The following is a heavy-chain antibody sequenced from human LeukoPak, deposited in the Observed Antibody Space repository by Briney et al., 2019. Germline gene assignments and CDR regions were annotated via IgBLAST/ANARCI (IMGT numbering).Heavy chain of an antibody. CDR2: ISAYNGNT. CDR3: ARDGDGGSFDI. J-gene: IGHJ3*02. D-gene: IGHD5-24*01. CDR1: GYTFTKYG. Sequence: GASVKVSCKASGYTFTKYGINWVRQAPGQGLEWMGWISAYNGNTNYAQKLQGRVSMATHTSTSTAYMELRSLRSDDTAVYYCARDGDGGSFDIWGQGTKVTVS. V-gene: IGHV1-18*01.